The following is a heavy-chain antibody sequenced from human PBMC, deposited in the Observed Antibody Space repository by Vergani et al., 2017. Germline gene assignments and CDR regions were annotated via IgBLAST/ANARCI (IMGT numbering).Heavy chain of an antibody. CDR2: FYYTGIT. V-gene: IGHV4-4*03. CDR1: GVSIKSGFW. D-gene: IGHD3-16*01. CDR3: VGAQGVDVPHDKRGYFFYVMDV. Sequence: VQLQESGPELVKPPGTLSLTCAVSGVSIKSGFWWNWVRQPPGKGLEWIGEFYYTGITNYNSSLKSRVSMAVDTSKNQFSLHLTSVTAADTAMYYCVGAQGVDVPHDKRGYFFYVMDVWGQGTTVTVSS. J-gene: IGHJ6*02.